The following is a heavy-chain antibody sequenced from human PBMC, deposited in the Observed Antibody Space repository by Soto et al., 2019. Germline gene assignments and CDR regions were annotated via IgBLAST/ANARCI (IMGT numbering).Heavy chain of an antibody. CDR3: ARDVDYGGSALVDY. D-gene: IGHD4-17*01. J-gene: IGHJ4*02. CDR1: GFTFSSYG. CDR2: ISYDGSNK. V-gene: IGHV3-33*01. Sequence: GGSLRLSCAASGFTFSSYGMHWVRQAPGKGLEWVAVISYDGSNKYYADSVKGRFTISRDNSKNTLYLQMNSLRAEDTAVYYCARDVDYGGSALVDYSGQGTLVTVSS.